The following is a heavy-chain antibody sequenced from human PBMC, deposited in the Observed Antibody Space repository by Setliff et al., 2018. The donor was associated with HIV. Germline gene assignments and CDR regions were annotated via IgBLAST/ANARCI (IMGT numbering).Heavy chain of an antibody. CDR1: GGSLSSYY. D-gene: IGHD4-4*01. V-gene: IGHV4-59*01. Sequence: SETLSLTCSVSGGSLSSYYWSWIRQPPGKGLEWIGYVYYSGTTNYNPSLKSRVTISVDTSKNQFSLKLSSVTAADTAVYYCARVTVTPDFYFYYYMDVWGKGTTVTVSS. J-gene: IGHJ6*03. CDR2: VYYSGTT. CDR3: ARVTVTPDFYFYYYMDV.